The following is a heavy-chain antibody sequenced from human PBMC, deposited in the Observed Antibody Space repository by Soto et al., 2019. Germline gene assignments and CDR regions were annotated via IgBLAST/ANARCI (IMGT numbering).Heavy chain of an antibody. V-gene: IGHV3-23*01. CDR1: GFTFSSYA. D-gene: IGHD6-13*01. CDR3: AKDLGSSWYGRSWFDP. CDR2: ISGSGGST. Sequence: GGSLRLSCAASGFTFSSYAMSWVRQAPGKGLEWVSAISGSGGSTYYADSVKGRFTISRDNSKNTLYLQMNSLRAEDTAVYYCAKDLGSSWYGRSWFDPWGQGTLVTVSS. J-gene: IGHJ5*02.